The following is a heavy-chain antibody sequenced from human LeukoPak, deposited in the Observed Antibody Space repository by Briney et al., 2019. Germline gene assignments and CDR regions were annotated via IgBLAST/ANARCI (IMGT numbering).Heavy chain of an antibody. Sequence: GGSLRLSCAASGFTFSSYGMHWVRQAPGKGLEWVAVISYDGSNKYYADSVKGRFTISRGNSKNTLYLQMNSLRAEDTAVYYCAKDLGITGTRNDYWGQGTLVTVSS. CDR3: AKDLGITGTRNDY. CDR1: GFTFSSYG. V-gene: IGHV3-30*18. D-gene: IGHD1-7*01. J-gene: IGHJ4*02. CDR2: ISYDGSNK.